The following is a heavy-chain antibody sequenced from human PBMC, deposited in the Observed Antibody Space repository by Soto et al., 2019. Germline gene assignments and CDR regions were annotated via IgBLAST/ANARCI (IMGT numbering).Heavy chain of an antibody. D-gene: IGHD3-3*01. CDR2: INSDGSST. V-gene: IGHV3-74*01. CDR1: GFTFSSYW. J-gene: IGHJ4*02. CDR3: ARASTYYDFWSGYPGEKYYFDY. Sequence: EVQLVESGGGLVQPGGSLRLSCAASGFTFSSYWMHWVRQAPGKGLVWVSRINSDGSSTSYADSVKGRFTISRDNAMNTLYLQMNSLRAEDTAVYYCARASTYYDFWSGYPGEKYYFDYWGQGTLVTVSS.